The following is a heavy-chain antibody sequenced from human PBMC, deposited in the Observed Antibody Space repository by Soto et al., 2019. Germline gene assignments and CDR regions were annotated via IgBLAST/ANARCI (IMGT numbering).Heavy chain of an antibody. CDR3: ARAATNYYYYGMDV. V-gene: IGHV3-48*03. J-gene: IGHJ6*02. CDR1: GFTFSSYE. CDR2: ISSSGSTI. D-gene: IGHD5-12*01. Sequence: PGGALRLSCAASGFTFSSYEMNWVRQAPGKGLEWVSYISSSGSTIYYADSVKGRFTISRDNAKNSLYPQMNSLRAEDTAVYYCARAATNYYYYGMDVWGQGTTVTVSS.